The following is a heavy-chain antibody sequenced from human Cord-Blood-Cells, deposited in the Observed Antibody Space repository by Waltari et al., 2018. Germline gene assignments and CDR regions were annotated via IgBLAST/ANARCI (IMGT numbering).Heavy chain of an antibody. CDR3: ARGEYNWNDGGVY. CDR1: GFTVGSHY. Sequence: EVQLVESGGGLIQPGGSLSVSCAVSGFTVGSHYMRWARQAPGKGLEWVSVIYSGGSTYDADSVKGRFTISRDNSKNTLYLQMNSLRAEDTAVYYCARGEYNWNDGGVYWGQGTLVTVSS. V-gene: IGHV3-53*01. D-gene: IGHD1-1*01. CDR2: IYSGGST. J-gene: IGHJ4*02.